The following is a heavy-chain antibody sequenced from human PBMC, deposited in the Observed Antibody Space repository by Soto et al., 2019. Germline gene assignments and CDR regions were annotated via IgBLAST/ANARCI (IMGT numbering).Heavy chain of an antibody. J-gene: IGHJ4*02. CDR3: ATNYGSGSTHFDY. V-gene: IGHV1-69*02. D-gene: IGHD3-10*01. CDR2: IIPMLGMS. CDR1: GDTFNFYT. Sequence: QVQLVQSGAEVKKPGSPVRVSCTASGDTFNFYTISWVRQVPGQGHEWMGRIIPMLGMSNYAQKFQGRVTSMADKSTSTVYMNLSGLTSEDTAVYYCATNYGSGSTHFDYWGQGTLVTVSS.